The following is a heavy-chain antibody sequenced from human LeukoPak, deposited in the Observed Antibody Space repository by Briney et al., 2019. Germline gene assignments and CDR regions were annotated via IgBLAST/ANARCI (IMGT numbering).Heavy chain of an antibody. CDR2: IDHSGST. J-gene: IGHJ5*02. Sequence: SETLSLTCAVYGGSFSGYYWSWIRQPPGKGLEWIGEIDHSGSTYYNPSLKSRVTISVDTSKNQFSLKLNSVTAADTAVYYCARHYGPWGQGTLVTVSS. CDR3: ARHYGP. CDR1: GGSFSGYY. V-gene: IGHV4-34*01. D-gene: IGHD3-16*01.